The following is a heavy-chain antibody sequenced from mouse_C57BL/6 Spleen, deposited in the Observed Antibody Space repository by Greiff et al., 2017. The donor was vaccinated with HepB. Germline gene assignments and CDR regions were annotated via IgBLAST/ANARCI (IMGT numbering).Heavy chain of an antibody. J-gene: IGHJ3*01. CDR1: GFNIKDDY. D-gene: IGHD2-4*01. Sequence: EVHLVESGAELVRPGASVKLSCTASGFNIKDDYMHWVKQRPEQGLEWIGWIDPENGDTEYASKFQGKATITADTSSNTAYLQLSSLTAEDTAVYYCTTSTMITRFAYWGQGTLVTVSA. CDR2: IDPENGDT. V-gene: IGHV14-4*01. CDR3: TTSTMITRFAY.